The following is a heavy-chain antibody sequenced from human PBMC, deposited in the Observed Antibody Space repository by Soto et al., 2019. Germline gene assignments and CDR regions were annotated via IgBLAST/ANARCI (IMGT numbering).Heavy chain of an antibody. CDR2: FDPEDGET. CDR3: AAVAGTGGDYYYYGMDV. CDR1: GYTLTELS. J-gene: IGHJ6*02. D-gene: IGHD6-19*01. Sequence: ASVKVSCKVSGYTLTELSMHWVRQAPGKGLEWMGGFDPEDGETIYAQKFQGRVTMTEDTSTDTAYMELSSLRSEDTAVYYCAAVAGTGGDYYYYGMDVCGQGTTVTVSS. V-gene: IGHV1-24*01.